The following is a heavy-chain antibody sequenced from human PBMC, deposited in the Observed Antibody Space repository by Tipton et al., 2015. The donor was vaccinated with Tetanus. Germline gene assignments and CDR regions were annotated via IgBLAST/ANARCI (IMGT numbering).Heavy chain of an antibody. Sequence: SLRLSCEGSGFSFSTFWMTWVRQAPGKGLEWVATIKEDGSETYYVDPVKGRFTISRDNANNLVSLPLNSLRVEDSAVYYCAGELAYDGSGRDAFDIWGQGTMVTVSS. V-gene: IGHV3-7*01. CDR2: IKEDGSET. D-gene: IGHD3-10*01. CDR3: AGELAYDGSGRDAFDI. J-gene: IGHJ3*02. CDR1: GFSFSTFW.